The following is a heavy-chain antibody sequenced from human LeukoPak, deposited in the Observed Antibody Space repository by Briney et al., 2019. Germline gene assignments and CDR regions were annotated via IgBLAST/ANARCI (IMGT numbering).Heavy chain of an antibody. CDR1: GLTFSSYA. D-gene: IGHD3-3*01. J-gene: IGHJ4*02. CDR3: ARDNGISIFGVVNY. CDR2: ISYDGSNK. Sequence: GGSLRLSCAASGLTFSSYAMHWVRQAPGKGLEGVAVISYDGSNKNYADSVKGRFTISRDNSKNTLYLQMNSLRVEDTAVYYCARDNGISIFGVVNYWGQGTLVTVSS. V-gene: IGHV3-30*04.